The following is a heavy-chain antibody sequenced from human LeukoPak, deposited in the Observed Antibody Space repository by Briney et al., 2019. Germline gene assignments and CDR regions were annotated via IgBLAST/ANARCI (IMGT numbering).Heavy chain of an antibody. CDR3: ARALGYCSAGSCYSSWFDP. V-gene: IGHV1-69*05. Sequence: SVKVSCKASGGTFSSYAISWVRQAPGQGLEWMGGIIPIFGTANYAQKFQGRVTITTDESTSTAYMELSSLRSEDTAVYYCARALGYCSAGSCYSSWFDPWGQGTLVIVSS. J-gene: IGHJ5*02. CDR1: GGTFSSYA. D-gene: IGHD2-15*01. CDR2: IIPIFGTA.